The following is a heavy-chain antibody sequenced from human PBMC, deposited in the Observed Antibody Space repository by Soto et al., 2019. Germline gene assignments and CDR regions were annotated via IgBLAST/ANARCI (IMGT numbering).Heavy chain of an antibody. D-gene: IGHD2-21*02. CDR2: ISYSGRT. J-gene: IGHJ4*02. CDR3: ASSHVTPPYYFDF. V-gene: IGHV4-59*01. Sequence: PSETLSLTCTVSNGPISSYYWSWIRQPPGKGLEWIAYISYSGRTTYNPSLKSRITLSLDTSKSQFSLKLTSVIAADSAVYFCASSHVTPPYYFDFWGQGTPVT. CDR1: NGPISSYY.